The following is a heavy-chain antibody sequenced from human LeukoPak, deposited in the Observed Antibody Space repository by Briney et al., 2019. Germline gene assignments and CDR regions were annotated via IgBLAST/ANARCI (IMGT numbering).Heavy chain of an antibody. CDR2: ISGSGGST. Sequence: GGSLRLSCAASGFTFSSYAMSWVRQAPGKGLEWVSAISGSGGSTYYADSVKGRFTISRDNSKNTLYLQMNSLRAEDTAVYYCARERKYYGSGSYSYYYMDVWGKGTTVTISS. V-gene: IGHV3-23*01. CDR3: ARERKYYGSGSYSYYYMDV. D-gene: IGHD3-10*01. J-gene: IGHJ6*03. CDR1: GFTFSSYA.